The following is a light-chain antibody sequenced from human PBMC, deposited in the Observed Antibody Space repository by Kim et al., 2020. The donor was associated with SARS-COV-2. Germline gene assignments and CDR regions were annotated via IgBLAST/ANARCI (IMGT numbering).Light chain of an antibody. V-gene: IGLV2-14*03. CDR2: DVS. CDR3: SSYTSSSTLV. CDR1: SSDSGGYKS. J-gene: IGLJ2*01. Sequence: GQSITSSYTGTSSDSGGYKSVSWYQQHPGKAPKLMIYDVSKRPSGVSNRFSGSKSGNTASLTISGLQAEDEADYYCSSYTSSSTLVFGGGTKLTVL.